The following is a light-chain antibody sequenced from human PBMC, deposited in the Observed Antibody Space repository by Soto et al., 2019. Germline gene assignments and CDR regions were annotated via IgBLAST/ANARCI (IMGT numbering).Light chain of an antibody. J-gene: IGKJ2*01. CDR2: GAS. CDR3: QTYGSSPRT. V-gene: IGKV3-20*01. CDR1: QSVSSSY. Sequence: EIVLTQSPGTLSLSPGERATLSCRASQSVSSSYLAWYQQKPGQAPRLLIYGASSRATGIPDRFSGSGSGTDFTLTISRLEPEDFAVYYCQTYGSSPRTFGQGTKLEIK.